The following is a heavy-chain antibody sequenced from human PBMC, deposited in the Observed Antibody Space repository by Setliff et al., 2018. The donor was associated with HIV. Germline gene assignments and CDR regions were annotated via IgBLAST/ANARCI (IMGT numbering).Heavy chain of an antibody. CDR2: VHNTDT. D-gene: IGHD3-16*01. J-gene: IGHJ4*02. Sequence: AGGSLRLSCVASKFSVSDSYMGWVRQAPGKGLEWVSFVHNTDTYYANSVKGRFTISRDNSKTMVFLRMNSLRPEDSAMYYCVRGETYAHWPKGDYWGQGTLVTVSS. CDR1: KFSVSDSY. CDR3: VRGETYAHWPKGDY. V-gene: IGHV3-53*01.